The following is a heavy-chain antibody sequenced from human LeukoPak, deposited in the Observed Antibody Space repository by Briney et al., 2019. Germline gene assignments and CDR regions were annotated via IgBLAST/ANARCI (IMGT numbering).Heavy chain of an antibody. D-gene: IGHD1-26*01. Sequence: PSGSLRLSCAASGFTVSSNYMTWVRQAPGQGLDWVSVIYTGGNTDYADSVKCRFTISRDNSKNTLYLQMNSLRAQDTAVYYCARGRPPYYFDYWGQGTLVTVSS. J-gene: IGHJ4*02. CDR1: GFTVSSNY. CDR2: IYTGGNT. CDR3: ARGRPPYYFDY. V-gene: IGHV3-66*02.